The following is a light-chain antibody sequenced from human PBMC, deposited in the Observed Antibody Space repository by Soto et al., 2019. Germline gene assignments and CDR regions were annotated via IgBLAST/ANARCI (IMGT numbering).Light chain of an antibody. Sequence: QSVLTQPPSASGTPGQRVTISCSGSRSNIASNSVNWYQQLPGTAPRLLMSGNDQRPSGVPDRFAGSRSGTSASLAISGLQSEDEAEYYCAAWDDRLSGPVFGGGTKLTVL. CDR1: RSNIASNS. CDR3: AAWDDRLSGPV. V-gene: IGLV1-44*01. CDR2: GND. J-gene: IGLJ2*01.